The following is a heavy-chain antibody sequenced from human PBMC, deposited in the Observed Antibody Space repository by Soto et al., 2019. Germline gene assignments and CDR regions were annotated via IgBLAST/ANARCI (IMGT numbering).Heavy chain of an antibody. Sequence: GESLKISCKGSGYSFTSYWIGWVRQMPGKGLEWMGIIYPGDSDTRYSPSFQGQVTISADKSISTAYLQWSSLKASDTAMYYCARLGKQQLVNYGMDVWGQGTTVTVAS. J-gene: IGHJ6*02. CDR3: ARLGKQQLVNYGMDV. CDR2: IYPGDSDT. V-gene: IGHV5-51*01. D-gene: IGHD6-13*01. CDR1: GYSFTSYW.